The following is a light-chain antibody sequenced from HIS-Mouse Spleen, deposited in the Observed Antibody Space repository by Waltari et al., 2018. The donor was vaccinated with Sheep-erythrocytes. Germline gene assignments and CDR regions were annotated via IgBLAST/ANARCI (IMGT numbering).Light chain of an antibody. CDR1: SSDVGGYNY. Sequence: QSALTQPRSVSGSPGQSVTISCTGTSSDVGGYNYVSWYQQHPGKAPKPKIYDVSKRPSVVPDRFSGSTSGNTASLTISGLQAEDEADYYCCSYAGSYNHVFATGTKVTVL. CDR2: DVS. V-gene: IGLV2-11*01. J-gene: IGLJ1*01. CDR3: CSYAGSYNHV.